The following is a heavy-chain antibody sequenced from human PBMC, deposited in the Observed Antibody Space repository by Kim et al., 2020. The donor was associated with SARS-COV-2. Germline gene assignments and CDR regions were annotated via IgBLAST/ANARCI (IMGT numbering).Heavy chain of an antibody. D-gene: IGHD5-18*01. CDR2: IYSGGST. CDR3: ARDGGYSSQGGDY. CDR1: GFTVSSNY. V-gene: IGHV3-66*02. J-gene: IGHJ4*02. Sequence: GGSLRLSCAASGFTVSSNYMSWVRQAPGKGLEWVSVIYSGGSTYYEDSVKGRFTISRDNSKNTLYLQMNSLRAEDTAVYYCARDGGYSSQGGDYWGQGTLVTVSS.